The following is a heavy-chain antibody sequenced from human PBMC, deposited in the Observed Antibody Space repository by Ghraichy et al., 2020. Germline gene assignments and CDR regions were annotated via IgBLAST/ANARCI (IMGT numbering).Heavy chain of an antibody. D-gene: IGHD4-17*01. J-gene: IGHJ4*02. CDR2: ISYDGSST. CDR3: AKDRLRTIHYGDLER. V-gene: IGHV3-30*18. Sequence: GGSLRLSCAASGFTFSHFGMHWVRQAPGKGLEWVSLISYDGSSTSFADSVKGRFTISRDNAMETLYLQMNGLRHEDTALYFCAKDRLRTIHYGDLERWGQGTLVTVSS. CDR1: GFTFSHFG.